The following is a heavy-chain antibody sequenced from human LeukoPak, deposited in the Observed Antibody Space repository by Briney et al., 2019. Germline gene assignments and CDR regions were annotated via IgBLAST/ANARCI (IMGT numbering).Heavy chain of an antibody. Sequence: GGPLRLSCAASGFTCSSYAMSWVRQAPGKGLEWVSAISGSGGSTYYADSVKGRFTISRDNSKNTLYLQMNSLRAEDTAVYYCAKELLSSSWYNYWGQGTLVTVSS. V-gene: IGHV3-23*01. D-gene: IGHD6-13*01. CDR1: GFTCSSYA. CDR2: ISGSGGST. CDR3: AKELLSSSWYNY. J-gene: IGHJ4*02.